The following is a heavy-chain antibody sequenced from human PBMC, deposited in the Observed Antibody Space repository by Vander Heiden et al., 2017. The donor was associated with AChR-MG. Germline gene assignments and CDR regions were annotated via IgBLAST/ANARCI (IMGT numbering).Heavy chain of an antibody. Sequence: EVQLLESGGGLVQPGGSLSLSCAASGFTFSSYAMSWVRQAPGKGLEWVSAISGSGGSTYYADSVKGRFTISRDNSKNTLYLQMNSLRAEDTAVYYCAKATYCSGGSCYHYFDYWGQGTLVTVSS. CDR3: AKATYCSGGSCYHYFDY. J-gene: IGHJ4*02. D-gene: IGHD2-15*01. CDR2: ISGSGGST. CDR1: GFTFSSYA. V-gene: IGHV3-23*01.